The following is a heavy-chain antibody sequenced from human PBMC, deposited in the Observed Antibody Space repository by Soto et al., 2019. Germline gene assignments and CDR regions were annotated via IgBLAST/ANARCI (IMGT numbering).Heavy chain of an antibody. CDR1: GFTFSSYG. D-gene: IGHD3-16*01. CDR3: ARENADYVWGSSPKYYYGMDV. Sequence: GGSLRLSCAASGFTFSSYGMHWVRQAPGKGLEWVAVIWYDGSNKYYADSVKGRFTISRDNSKNTLYLQMNSLRAEDTAVYYCARENADYVWGSSPKYYYGMDVWGQGTTVTVSS. J-gene: IGHJ6*02. V-gene: IGHV3-33*01. CDR2: IWYDGSNK.